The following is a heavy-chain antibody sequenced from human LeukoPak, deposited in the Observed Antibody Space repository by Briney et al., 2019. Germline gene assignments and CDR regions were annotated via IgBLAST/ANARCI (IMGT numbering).Heavy chain of an antibody. J-gene: IGHJ4*02. D-gene: IGHD4-17*01. V-gene: IGHV3-21*01. CDR1: GFTFSSYS. CDR3: ARGLGTTVTTDY. CDR2: ISSSRYI. Sequence: GGSLRLSRAASGFTFSSYSMNWVRQAPGKGLEWVSSISSSRYIYYADSVKGRFTISRDNAKNSLYLQMNSLRAEDTAVYYCARGLGTTVTTDYWGQGTLVTVSS.